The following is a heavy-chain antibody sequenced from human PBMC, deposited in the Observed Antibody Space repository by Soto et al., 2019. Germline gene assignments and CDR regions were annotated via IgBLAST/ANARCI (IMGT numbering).Heavy chain of an antibody. D-gene: IGHD3-3*01. V-gene: IGHV4-34*01. CDR3: ARRWAPHYDFWSGLSRYYFDY. J-gene: IGHJ4*02. CDR2: IHPSGST. CDR1: GGSFSDYY. Sequence: SETLSLTCSVYGGSFSDYYGSWIRQAPGKGLEWIGEIHPSGSTNYNPSLNSRVTISVDTSKNQFSLKLSSVTAADTAVYYCARRWAPHYDFWSGLSRYYFDYWGQGTLVTVSS.